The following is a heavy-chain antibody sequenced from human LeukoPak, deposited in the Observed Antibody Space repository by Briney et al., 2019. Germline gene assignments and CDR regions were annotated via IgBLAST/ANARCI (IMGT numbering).Heavy chain of an antibody. D-gene: IGHD3-10*01. V-gene: IGHV3-30*03. Sequence: GGSLRLSCAASGFTFSSYGMHWVRQAPGKGLEWVAVISYDGSNKYYADSVKGRFTISRDNSKNTLYLQMNSLRAEDTAVYYCARDGGATLVRGVITFDYWGQGTLVTVSS. CDR1: GFTFSSYG. CDR2: ISYDGSNK. J-gene: IGHJ4*02. CDR3: ARDGGATLVRGVITFDY.